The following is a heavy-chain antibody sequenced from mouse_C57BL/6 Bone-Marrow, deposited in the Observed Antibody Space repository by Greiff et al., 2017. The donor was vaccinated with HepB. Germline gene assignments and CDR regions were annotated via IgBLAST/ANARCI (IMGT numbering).Heavy chain of an antibody. Sequence: VQLQQPGAELVMPGASVKLSFKASGYTFTSYWMHWVKQRPGQGLEWIGEIDPSDSYTNYNQKFKGKSTLTVDKSSSTAYMQLSSLTSEDSAVYYCAREGAYYYGSSYNFDYWGQGTTLTVSS. CDR3: AREGAYYYGSSYNFDY. J-gene: IGHJ2*01. V-gene: IGHV1-69*01. CDR2: IDPSDSYT. D-gene: IGHD1-1*01. CDR1: GYTFTSYW.